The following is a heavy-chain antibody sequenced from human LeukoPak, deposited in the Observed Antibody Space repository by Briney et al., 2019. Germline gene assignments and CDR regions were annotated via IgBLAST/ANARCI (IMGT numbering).Heavy chain of an antibody. Sequence: GGSLRLSCAPSGFIVSFNYMSWVRQAPGKGLEWVSVIYSGGSTYYADSVKGRFTISRDNSKNPLYLQMNSLRDEYTAVYYCAKESDYGDYVGYWGQGTLVTVSS. V-gene: IGHV3-53*01. D-gene: IGHD4-17*01. J-gene: IGHJ4*02. CDR2: IYSGGST. CDR3: AKESDYGDYVGY. CDR1: GFIVSFNY.